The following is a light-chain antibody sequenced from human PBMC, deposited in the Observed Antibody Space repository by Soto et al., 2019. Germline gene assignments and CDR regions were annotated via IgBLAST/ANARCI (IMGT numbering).Light chain of an antibody. CDR1: QDISKD. CDR2: SAT. V-gene: IGKV1-6*01. CDR3: LQDHDYPRT. J-gene: IGKJ1*01. Sequence: AIPMTQSPTSLSASVGDRVIITCRASQDISKDLGWYQQKPGKAPKFLIYSATSTQSGVPSTFSGSGFGTDFTLTISSLQPEDFATYYCLQDHDYPRTFGQGTKVEL.